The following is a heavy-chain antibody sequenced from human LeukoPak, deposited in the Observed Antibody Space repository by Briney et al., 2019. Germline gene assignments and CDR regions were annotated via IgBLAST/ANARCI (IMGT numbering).Heavy chain of an antibody. D-gene: IGHD3-10*01. CDR2: INHSGST. J-gene: IGHJ6*02. CDR1: SGSINSYY. V-gene: IGHV4-34*01. CDR3: AREDGITMVRGVIHSCGMDV. Sequence: SETLSLTCTVSSGSINSYYWSWIRQPPGKGLEWIGEINHSGSTNYNPSLKSRVTISVDTSKNQFSLKLSSVTAADTAVYYCAREDGITMVRGVIHSCGMDVWGLGTTVIVSS.